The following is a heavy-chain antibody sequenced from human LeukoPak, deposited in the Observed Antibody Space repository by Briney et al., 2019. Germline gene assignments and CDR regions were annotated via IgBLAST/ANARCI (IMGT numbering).Heavy chain of an antibody. V-gene: IGHV1-2*02. CDR3: ARVYYYYDSSGILTLYFDY. Sequence: ASVKVSFKTPGYTFTSYYMHWVRQAPGQGLEWMGWVNPTSGGTNYAQKFQGRVTMTRDTSISTAYMELSRLRSDDTAVYYCARVYYYYDSSGILTLYFDYWGQGTLVTVSS. CDR2: VNPTSGGT. J-gene: IGHJ4*02. CDR1: GYTFTSYY. D-gene: IGHD3-22*01.